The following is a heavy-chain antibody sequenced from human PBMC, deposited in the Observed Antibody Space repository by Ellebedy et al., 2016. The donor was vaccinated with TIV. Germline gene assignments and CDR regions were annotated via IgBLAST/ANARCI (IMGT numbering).Heavy chain of an antibody. CDR3: ARDRGDYSISGP. CDR1: GFTFGGYW. D-gene: IGHD4-11*01. V-gene: IGHV3-74*01. J-gene: IGHJ5*02. Sequence: GGSLRLXXVASGFTFGGYWMHWVRQAPGNKLVWVSRIKSDGSSTTYADSVKGRFTTSRDNARNTLYLQMNSLRGEDTAVYFCARDRGDYSISGPWGQGTLVTVSS. CDR2: IKSDGSST.